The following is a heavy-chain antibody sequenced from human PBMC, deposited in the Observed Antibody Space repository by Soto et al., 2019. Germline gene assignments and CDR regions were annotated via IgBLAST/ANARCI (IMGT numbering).Heavy chain of an antibody. Sequence: PSETLSLTCTVSGGSISSYYWSWIRQPPGKGLEWIGYIYYSGSTNYNPSLKSRVTISVDTSKNQFSLKLSSVTAADTAVYYCARAPGSSSTSWFDPWGQGTRVTVSS. CDR2: IYYSGST. CDR3: ARAPGSSSTSWFDP. CDR1: GGSISSYY. D-gene: IGHD2-2*01. V-gene: IGHV4-59*01. J-gene: IGHJ5*02.